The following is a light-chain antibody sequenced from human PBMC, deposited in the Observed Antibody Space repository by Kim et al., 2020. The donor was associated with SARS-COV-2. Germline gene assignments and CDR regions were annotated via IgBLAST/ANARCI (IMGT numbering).Light chain of an antibody. V-gene: IGKV4-1*01. Sequence: ATINCKASKSVIYSTNNKNYLAGYQQKPGQRPKLLIYWASTRESGVPDRFSGSGSGTDFTLTISSLQAEDVAVYYCQKYYSTPRTFGQGTKVDIK. CDR1: KSVIYSTNNKNY. CDR2: WAS. CDR3: QKYYSTPRT. J-gene: IGKJ1*01.